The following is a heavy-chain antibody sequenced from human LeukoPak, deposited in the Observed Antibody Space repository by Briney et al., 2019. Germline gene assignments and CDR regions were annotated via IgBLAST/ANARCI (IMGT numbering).Heavy chain of an antibody. V-gene: IGHV3-33*01. J-gene: IGHJ4*02. CDR2: IWYDGSNK. D-gene: IGHD6-13*01. CDR3: ARDGMGIAAAGTVDY. Sequence: GGSQRLSCAASGFTFSSYGMHWVRQAPGKGLEWVAVIWYDGSNKYYADSVKGRFTISRDNSKNTLYLQMNSLRAEDTAVYYCARDGMGIAAAGTVDYWGQGTLVTVSS. CDR1: GFTFSSYG.